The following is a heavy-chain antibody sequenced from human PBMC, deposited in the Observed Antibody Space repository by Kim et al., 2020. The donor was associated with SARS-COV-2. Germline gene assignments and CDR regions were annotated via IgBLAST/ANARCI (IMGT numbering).Heavy chain of an antibody. CDR3: ARDIEVVGATSAFDI. J-gene: IGHJ3*02. V-gene: IGHV3-11*06. CDR1: GFTFGDYY. D-gene: IGHD1-26*01. Sequence: GGSLRLSCAASGFTFGDYYMSWIRQAPGKGLEWVSYISSSSSYTNYADSVKGRFTISRDNAKNSLYLQMNSLRAEDTAVYYCARDIEVVGATSAFDIWGPGTMVTVSS. CDR2: ISSSSSYT.